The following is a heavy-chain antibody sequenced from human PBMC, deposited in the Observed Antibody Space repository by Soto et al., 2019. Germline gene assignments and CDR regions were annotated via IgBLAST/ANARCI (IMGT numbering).Heavy chain of an antibody. D-gene: IGHD5-18*01. CDR1: GYTFTLYT. CDR2: INTGNGNT. Sequence: QVQIVQSGAEVKKPGASVKVSCKTSGYTFTLYTIHWVRQAPGQRLEWMGWINTGNGNTKFSQRFQGRVTMSSDTSASTAYRELSSLTSEDTALYYCAKLGGGYIFGPYLDFWGQGTLVTVSS. CDR3: AKLGGGYIFGPYLDF. V-gene: IGHV1-3*04. J-gene: IGHJ4*02.